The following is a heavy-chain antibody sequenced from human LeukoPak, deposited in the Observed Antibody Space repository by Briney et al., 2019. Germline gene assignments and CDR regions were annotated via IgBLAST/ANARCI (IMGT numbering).Heavy chain of an antibody. Sequence: ESGPTLVKPTQTLTLTCTFSGFSLSTSGVGVGWIRQPPGKALEWLALIYWNDDKRYSPSLKSRLTITKDTSKNQVVLTMTNMDPVDTATYYCAHSGSRYYAFWSGYSIFDYWGQGTLVTVSS. CDR1: GFSLSTSGVG. CDR2: IYWNDDK. J-gene: IGHJ4*02. V-gene: IGHV2-5*01. D-gene: IGHD3-3*01. CDR3: AHSGSRYYAFWSGYSIFDY.